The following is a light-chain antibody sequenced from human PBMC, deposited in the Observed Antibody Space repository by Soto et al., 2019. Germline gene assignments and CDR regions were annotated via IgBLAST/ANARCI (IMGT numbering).Light chain of an antibody. Sequence: EIEMTQSPATLPLAPGERVTLSCRASESVSTNLAWYQQKAGQAHRLLIYGASTRATGIPARFSGSGSGTEFTLTISSLQSEDFAVYYCQQYSIWRTFGQGTKVEIK. V-gene: IGKV3-15*01. CDR3: QQYSIWRT. J-gene: IGKJ1*01. CDR2: GAS. CDR1: ESVSTN.